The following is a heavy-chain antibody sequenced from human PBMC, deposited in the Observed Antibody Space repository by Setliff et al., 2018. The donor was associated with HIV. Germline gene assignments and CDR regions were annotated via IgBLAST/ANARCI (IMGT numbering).Heavy chain of an antibody. D-gene: IGHD4-4*01. V-gene: IGHV1-8*02. CDR1: GYTFTGYY. CDR2: INPNSGDT. CDR3: AREDYNNYWEYWYFDL. J-gene: IGHJ2*01. Sequence: ASVKVSCKASGYTFTGYYMHWVRQAPGQGLEWMGRINPNSGDTGYAQKFQGRVTMTRNTSISTAYMELSSLRSEDTAMYYCAREDYNNYWEYWYFDLWGRGTLVTVSS.